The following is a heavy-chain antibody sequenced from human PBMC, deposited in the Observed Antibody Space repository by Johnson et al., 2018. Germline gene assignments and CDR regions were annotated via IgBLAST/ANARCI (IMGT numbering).Heavy chain of an antibody. J-gene: IGHJ3*02. Sequence: QVQLVQSGGGVVQPGRSLRLSCAASGFTFSSYGMHWVRQAPGKGLEWVAVIWYDGSNKYYADSVKGRFTISGDNSKNTLYLKMNSLRAGETAGYDCAKGRMVRGGYAFDIWGQGTMVTVSS. CDR1: GFTFSSYG. V-gene: IGHV3-33*06. CDR3: AKGRMVRGGYAFDI. D-gene: IGHD3-10*01. CDR2: IWYDGSNK.